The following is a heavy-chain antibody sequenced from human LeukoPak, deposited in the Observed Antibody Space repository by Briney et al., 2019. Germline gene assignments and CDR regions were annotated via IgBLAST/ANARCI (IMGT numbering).Heavy chain of an antibody. CDR3: AREGVAGALDD. J-gene: IGHJ4*02. Sequence: GGSLRLSCAASGFTFSTYWMHWVRQDPGKGLLWVSRIKGDGSSTSYADSVKGRFTISRDNAKNTLYLQMNSLRVEDTAVYFCAREGVAGALDDWGQGTVVTVSS. CDR1: GFTFSTYW. V-gene: IGHV3-74*01. CDR2: IKGDGSST. D-gene: IGHD6-19*01.